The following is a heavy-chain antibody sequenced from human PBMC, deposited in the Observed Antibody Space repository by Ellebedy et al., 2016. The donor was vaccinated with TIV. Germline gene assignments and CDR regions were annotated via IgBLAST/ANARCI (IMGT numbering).Heavy chain of an antibody. J-gene: IGHJ4*02. D-gene: IGHD5-12*01. CDR2: INHSGST. Sequence: SETLSLTCAVYGGSFSGYYWSWIRQPPGKGLEWIGEINHSGSTNYNPSLKSRVTISVDTSKNQFSLKLSSVTAADTAVYYCARGGMVANYFDYWGQGTLVTVSS. V-gene: IGHV4-34*01. CDR1: GGSFSGYY. CDR3: ARGGMVANYFDY.